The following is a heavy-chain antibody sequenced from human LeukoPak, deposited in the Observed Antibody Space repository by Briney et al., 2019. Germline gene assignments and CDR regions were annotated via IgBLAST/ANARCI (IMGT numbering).Heavy chain of an antibody. CDR1: GGTFSSYA. J-gene: IGHJ4*02. V-gene: IGHV1-69*06. D-gene: IGHD2-2*01. CDR3: ASACSSTRCYLIRFDGFLFAY. Sequence: ASVKVSCKASGGTFSSYAISWVRQAPGQGLEWMGGIIPIFGTANYAQKFQGRGTITADKSTSTAYMELSSLRSEETAVYYCASACSSTRCYLIRFDGFLFAYWGQGPLVTVSS. CDR2: IIPIFGTA.